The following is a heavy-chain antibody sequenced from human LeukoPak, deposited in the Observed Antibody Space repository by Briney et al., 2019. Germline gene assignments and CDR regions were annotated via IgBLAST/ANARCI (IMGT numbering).Heavy chain of an antibody. CDR1: GFTFGSYA. V-gene: IGHV3-23*01. D-gene: IGHD2-15*01. CDR3: AKTTTGYSSGRYPAWPIDY. Sequence: GGSLRLSCAATGFTFGSYAMYWVRQAPGKGLEWGSGIFGSGGSAHYADSVKGRFTISRDNSKNTVYLQMDSLRVEDTAIYYCAKTTTGYSSGRYPAWPIDYWGQGTLVVVSS. CDR2: IFGSGGSA. J-gene: IGHJ4*02.